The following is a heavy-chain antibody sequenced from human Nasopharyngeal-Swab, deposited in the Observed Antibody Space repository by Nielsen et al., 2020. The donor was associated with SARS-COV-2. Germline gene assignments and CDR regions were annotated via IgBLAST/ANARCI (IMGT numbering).Heavy chain of an antibody. CDR1: GGSISSYY. V-gene: IGHV4-39*07. J-gene: IGHJ5*02. CDR3: AREDKGLLWFVELLLRWFDP. D-gene: IGHD3-10*01. CDR2: IYYTEST. Sequence: SETLSLTCTVSGGSISSYYWGWIRQTPGKGLEWIGSIYYTESTYYNPSLKSRVTISIDTSKNQFSLKLSYVTAADTAVYFCAREDKGLLWFVELLLRWFDPWGQGTLVTVSS.